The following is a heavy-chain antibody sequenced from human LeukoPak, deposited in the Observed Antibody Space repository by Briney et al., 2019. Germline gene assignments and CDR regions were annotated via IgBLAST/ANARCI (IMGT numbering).Heavy chain of an antibody. CDR2: IFYSESA. D-gene: IGHD1-26*01. CDR1: SNSISYYY. J-gene: IGHJ3*02. Sequence: SETLSLTCTVSSNSISYYYWSWIRQPPGKGLEWIGYIFYSESANYNPSLKSRVTISVDTSKNQFSLKLNSVTAADTAVYYCARRGGSPLGAFDIWGQGTMVTVSS. CDR3: ARRGGSPLGAFDI. V-gene: IGHV4-59*01.